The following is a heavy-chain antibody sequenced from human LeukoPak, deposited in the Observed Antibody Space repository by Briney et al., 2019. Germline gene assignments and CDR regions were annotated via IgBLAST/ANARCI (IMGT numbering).Heavy chain of an antibody. CDR3: AKASGSGSYTNYYFDY. V-gene: IGHV3-23*01. CDR1: GFTFSSYD. CDR2: ISGSGGST. Sequence: PGASLRLSCTASGFTFSSYDMSWVRQAPGKGLEWVSGISGSGGSTYYADSVKGRFTISRDNSKNTLYLQMNSLRAEDTAVYYCAKASGSGSYTNYYFDYWGQGTLVTVSS. D-gene: IGHD3-10*01. J-gene: IGHJ4*02.